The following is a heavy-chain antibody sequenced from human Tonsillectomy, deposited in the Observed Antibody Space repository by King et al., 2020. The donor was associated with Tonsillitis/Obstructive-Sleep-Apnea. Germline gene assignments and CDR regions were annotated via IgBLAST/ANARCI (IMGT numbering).Heavy chain of an antibody. J-gene: IGHJ4*02. Sequence: VQLVESGGGVVQPGRSPRLSCAASGFTFSRYAMHWVRQSPVKGLEWVAVISYDGSKKYYADSVKGRFTISRDNSKNTLYLQMNSPRAEDTAVYYCARDGAAAPSSYFDYWGQGTLVTVSS. CDR3: ARDGAAAPSSYFDY. CDR1: GFTFSRYA. CDR2: ISYDGSKK. D-gene: IGHD6-13*01. V-gene: IGHV3-30*04.